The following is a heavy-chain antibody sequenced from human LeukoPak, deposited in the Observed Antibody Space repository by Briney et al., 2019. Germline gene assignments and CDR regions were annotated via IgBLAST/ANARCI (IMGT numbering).Heavy chain of an antibody. J-gene: IGHJ4*02. CDR2: ITGSSGKT. V-gene: IGHV3-23*01. CDR3: AREKDGLFEY. Sequence: PGGSLRLSCAASGFTFSSYAMSWVRQAPGKGLEWVSLITGSSGKTYYADSVKGHFTISRDNSKSTLDLQMDSLRAEDTAVYYCAREKDGLFEYWGQGTLVTVSS. CDR1: GFTFSSYA. D-gene: IGHD3-10*01.